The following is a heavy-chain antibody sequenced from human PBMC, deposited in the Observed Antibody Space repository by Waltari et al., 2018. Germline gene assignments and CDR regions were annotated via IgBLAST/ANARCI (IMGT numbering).Heavy chain of an antibody. J-gene: IGHJ4*02. CDR3: ARYPGWYYADS. D-gene: IGHD6-19*01. Sequence: QVHFVQSGAELKKPGASVRISCKASGYTFTTFAIHWVRQAPGQRLEWMGWINAGNGNTKYSQRLQGRVSMTRDTSATTAYLELTSLTSEDTGFYYCARYPGWYYADSWGQGTLVTVSS. CDR2: INAGNGNT. CDR1: GYTFTTFA. V-gene: IGHV1-3*01.